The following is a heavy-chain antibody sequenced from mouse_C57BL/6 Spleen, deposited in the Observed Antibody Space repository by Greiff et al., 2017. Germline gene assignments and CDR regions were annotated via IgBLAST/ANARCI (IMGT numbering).Heavy chain of an antibody. D-gene: IGHD1-1*01. V-gene: IGHV14-3*01. CDR1: GFNIKNTY. CDR3: ARSAYYGSRHYYAMDY. CDR2: IDPANGNT. Sequence: EVQLQQSVAELVRPGASVKLSCTASGFNIKNTYMHWVKQRPEQGLEWIGRIDPANGNTKYAPKFQGKATITADTSSNTAYLQLSSLTSEDTAIYYGARSAYYGSRHYYAMDYWGQGTSVTVSS. J-gene: IGHJ4*01.